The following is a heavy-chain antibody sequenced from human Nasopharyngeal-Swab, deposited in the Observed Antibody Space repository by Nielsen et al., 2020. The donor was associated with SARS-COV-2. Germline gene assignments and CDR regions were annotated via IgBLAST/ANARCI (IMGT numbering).Heavy chain of an antibody. CDR2: ISSSSTYI. J-gene: IGHJ4*02. CDR1: GFTFSSHS. V-gene: IGHV3-21*01. Sequence: GGSLRLSCAASGFTFSSHSMNWVRQAPGKGLEWVSSISSSSTYIYYADSVKGRFTISRDNAKNSLYLQMNALRVEDTAIYYCARDGVDYWGQGTLVTVSS. CDR3: ARDGVDY. D-gene: IGHD3-3*01.